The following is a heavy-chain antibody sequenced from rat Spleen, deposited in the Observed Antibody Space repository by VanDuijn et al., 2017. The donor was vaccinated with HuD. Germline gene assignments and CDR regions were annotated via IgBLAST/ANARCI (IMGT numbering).Heavy chain of an antibody. CDR1: GFTFSDYN. D-gene: IGHD1-12*02. Sequence: EVQLVESGGGLVQPGRSLKLSCAASGFTFSDYNMAWVRQAPKKGLEWVATIIYDGSRTYYRDSVKGRFTISRDNAKSTLYLQMDSLRSEDTATYYCTTGVITTLFDYWGQGVMVTVSS. V-gene: IGHV5S10*01. CDR2: IIYDGSRT. CDR3: TTGVITTLFDY. J-gene: IGHJ2*01.